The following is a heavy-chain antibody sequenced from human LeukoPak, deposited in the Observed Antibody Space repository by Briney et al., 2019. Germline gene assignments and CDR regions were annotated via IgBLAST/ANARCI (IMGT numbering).Heavy chain of an antibody. Sequence: GGTLRLSCVASGFTFNDYGMSWVRQAPGKGLEWVAFIRYDGNNKLYADSMKGRFTISRDNSKNTLYLHINSLRAEDTAVYYCVKDNPLDYWGQGTLVIVSS. CDR1: GFTFNDYG. CDR3: VKDNPLDY. V-gene: IGHV3-30*02. J-gene: IGHJ4*02. D-gene: IGHD1-14*01. CDR2: IRYDGNNK.